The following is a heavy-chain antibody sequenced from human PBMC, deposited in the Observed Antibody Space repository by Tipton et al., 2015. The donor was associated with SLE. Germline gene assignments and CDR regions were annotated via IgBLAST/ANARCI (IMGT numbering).Heavy chain of an antibody. CDR3: ARGGSTMVRGPNAGYYFDY. Sequence: LRLSCTVSGGSISSSSYYWGWIRQPPGKGLEWIGEINHSGSTNYNPSLKSRVTISVDTSKNQFSLKLSSVTAADTAVYYCARGGSTMVRGPNAGYYFDYWGQGTLVTVSS. J-gene: IGHJ4*02. CDR2: INHSGST. V-gene: IGHV4-39*07. CDR1: GGSISSSSYY. D-gene: IGHD3-10*01.